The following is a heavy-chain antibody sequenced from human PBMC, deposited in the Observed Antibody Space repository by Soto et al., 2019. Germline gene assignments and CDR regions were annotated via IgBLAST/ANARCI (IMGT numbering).Heavy chain of an antibody. D-gene: IGHD6-19*01. J-gene: IGHJ5*02. V-gene: IGHV2-5*01. CDR3: AKIGSSGWHGWFHX. CDR1: GFSLRTSGVG. CDR2: IYWNDDK. Sequence: SGATLVNPTQTLTLTCIFSGFSLRTSGVGVCWIRHPPVKALEWLGFIYWNDDKRYSPSLKRRLTITKDTSKNHVVLTMTNMDPVDTATYYCAKIGSSGWHGWFHXWGQVTLVTVSX.